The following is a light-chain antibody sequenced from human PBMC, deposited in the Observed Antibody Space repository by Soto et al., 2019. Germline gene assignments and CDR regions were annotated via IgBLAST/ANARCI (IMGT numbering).Light chain of an antibody. CDR2: DAS. CDR1: QSISSW. V-gene: IGKV1-5*01. CDR3: QQYNSDPYT. J-gene: IGKJ2*01. Sequence: DIQMTQSPSTLSASVGDRVTITCRASQSISSWLAWYQQKPGKAPKLLIYDASSLESGVPSRFSGSGSGTEFTLTISSLQPDDFATYYCQQYNSDPYTFGQGTKEDIK.